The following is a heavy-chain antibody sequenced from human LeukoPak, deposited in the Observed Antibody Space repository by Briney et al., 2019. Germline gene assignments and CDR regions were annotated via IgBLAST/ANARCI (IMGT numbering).Heavy chain of an antibody. CDR2: IYYSGST. Sequence: SETLSLTCTVSGGSISSYYWSWIRQPPGKGLEWIGYIYYSGSTNYNPSLKSRVTISVDTSKNQFSLKLSSVTAADTAVYYCARAISHNWNYAVLDYWGQGTLVTVSS. CDR1: GGSISSYY. CDR3: ARAISHNWNYAVLDY. J-gene: IGHJ4*02. D-gene: IGHD1-7*01. V-gene: IGHV4-59*08.